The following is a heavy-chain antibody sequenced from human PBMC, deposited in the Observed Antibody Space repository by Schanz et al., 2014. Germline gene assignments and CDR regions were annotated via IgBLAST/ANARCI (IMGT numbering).Heavy chain of an antibody. CDR3: ARDGLGADY. V-gene: IGHV4-39*07. CDR1: GGSISSSSYY. J-gene: IGHJ2*01. D-gene: IGHD4-17*01. Sequence: QLQLQESGPGLVKPSETLSLTCTVSGGSISSSSYYWGWIRQPPGKGLEWIGSIYYSGNTYYNPSLKSRVSISIDTSKNQISLRLRSVTEADTAVYYCARDGLGADYWGRGTLVTVSS. CDR2: IYYSGNT.